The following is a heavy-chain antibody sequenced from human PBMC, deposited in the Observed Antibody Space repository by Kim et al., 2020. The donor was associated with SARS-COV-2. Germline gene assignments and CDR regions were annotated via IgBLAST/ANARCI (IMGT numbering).Heavy chain of an antibody. Sequence: SAMHWFRQARGKGLRWVAVIPYSGSNKYYADSVEARFTISRDNSKNTLYLQMSSLRAEATAVYYCARDIADCSSTRCYTVWTYYDYGMDV. J-gene: IGHJ6*01. CDR2: IPYSGSNK. D-gene: IGHD2-2*02. V-gene: IGHV3-30-3*01. CDR1: SA. CDR3: ARDIADCSSTRCYTVWTYYDYGMDV.